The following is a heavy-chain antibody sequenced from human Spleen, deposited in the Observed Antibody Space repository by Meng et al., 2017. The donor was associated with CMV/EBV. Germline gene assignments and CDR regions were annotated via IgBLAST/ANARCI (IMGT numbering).Heavy chain of an antibody. CDR1: TFSSYA. D-gene: IGHD2-2*01. CDR2: ISYDGSNK. Sequence: TFSSYAMHWVRQATGKGLEWVAVISYDGSNKYYADSVKGRFTISRDNSKNTLYLQMNSLRAEDTAVYYCARDRYCSSTSCKRGAFDIWGQGTMVTVSS. J-gene: IGHJ3*02. CDR3: ARDRYCSSTSCKRGAFDI. V-gene: IGHV3-30-3*01.